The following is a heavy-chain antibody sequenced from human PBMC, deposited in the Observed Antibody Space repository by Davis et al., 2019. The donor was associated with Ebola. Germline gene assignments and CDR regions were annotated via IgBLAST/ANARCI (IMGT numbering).Heavy chain of an antibody. V-gene: IGHV3-30*18. CDR1: GFTFSSLG. D-gene: IGHD4-23*01. CDR2: ISHDGSNK. Sequence: GGLLRPSCPPLGFTFSSLGLHWVRHAPVKGLAWVAVISHDGSNKFYADSVQGRFTISRDNSKNTLYLQMNSLRPEDRAMYYCAKDGDYGGKPAVSNYYYDYWGQGTLVTVSS. CDR3: AKDGDYGGKPAVSNYYYDY. J-gene: IGHJ4*02.